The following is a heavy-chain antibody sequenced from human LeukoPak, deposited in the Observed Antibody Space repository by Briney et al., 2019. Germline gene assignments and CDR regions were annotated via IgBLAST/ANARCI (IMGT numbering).Heavy chain of an antibody. J-gene: IGHJ4*02. CDR1: GFSFRDYY. D-gene: IGHD2-21*02. CDR2: IRNKANKYIT. V-gene: IGHV3-72*01. CDR3: ARVTARSIDY. Sequence: GGSLRLSCGAYGFSFRDYYMDWLRQAPGKGLEWVGRIRNKANKYITDYAASMEGRFTISRDDSKNSLSLQMRSLKTGDTAVYYGARVTARSIDYWAQGTLVTVSS.